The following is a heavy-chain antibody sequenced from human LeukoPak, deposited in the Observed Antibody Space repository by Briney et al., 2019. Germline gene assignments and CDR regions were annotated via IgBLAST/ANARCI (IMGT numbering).Heavy chain of an antibody. CDR1: GFTFSSYE. D-gene: IGHD6-19*01. Sequence: GGSLRLSCAASGFTFSSYEMHWVRQVTGKGLERVSAIGTAGDTYYPGSVKGRFTISRENAKNSLYLQMNSLRAGDTAVYYCARGYGWHPQYYGMDVWGQGTTVTVSS. J-gene: IGHJ6*02. CDR2: IGTAGDT. CDR3: ARGYGWHPQYYGMDV. V-gene: IGHV3-13*01.